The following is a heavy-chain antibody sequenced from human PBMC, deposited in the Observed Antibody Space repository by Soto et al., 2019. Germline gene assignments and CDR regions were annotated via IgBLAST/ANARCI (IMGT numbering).Heavy chain of an antibody. J-gene: IGHJ3*01. D-gene: IGHD3-9*01. CDR2: ISSSSSYI. CDR1: XFTFSSYS. Sequence: EVQLVESGGGLVKPGGSLRLSCAASXFTFSSYSMNWVRQAPGKGLEWVSSISSSSSYIYYADSVKGRFTISRDNFKNTLDLQMTGLRAEDTALYYCTKVEGLATSNWGQGTMVTVSS. CDR3: TKVEGLATSN. V-gene: IGHV3-21*04.